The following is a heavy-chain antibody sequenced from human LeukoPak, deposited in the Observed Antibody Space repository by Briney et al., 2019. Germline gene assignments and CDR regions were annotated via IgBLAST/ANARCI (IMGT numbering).Heavy chain of an antibody. J-gene: IGHJ4*02. V-gene: IGHV4-39*01. CDR2: IYYRGST. Sequence: SETLSLTCTVSGGSISSSTYYWGWIRQPPGKGLEWIGSIYYRGSTYYNPSLKSRVTLSVDTSKNQFSLKLSSVNAADTAVYFCARQSSTTVLYYFDYWGQGTLVTVSS. CDR1: GGSISSSTYY. D-gene: IGHD4-11*01. CDR3: ARQSSTTVLYYFDY.